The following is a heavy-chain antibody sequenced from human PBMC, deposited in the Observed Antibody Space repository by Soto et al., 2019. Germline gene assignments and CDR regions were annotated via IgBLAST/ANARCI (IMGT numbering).Heavy chain of an antibody. Sequence: GGSLRLSCAASGFTFSSYAMSWVRQAPGKGLERVSAISGSGGSTYYADSVKGRFTISRDNSKNTLYLQMNSLRAEDTPVYYCAKPCSGGSCYSVWGSYYYGMDVWGQGTTVTV. CDR1: GFTFSSYA. D-gene: IGHD2-15*01. CDR2: ISGSGGST. J-gene: IGHJ6*02. V-gene: IGHV3-23*01. CDR3: AKPCSGGSCYSVWGSYYYGMDV.